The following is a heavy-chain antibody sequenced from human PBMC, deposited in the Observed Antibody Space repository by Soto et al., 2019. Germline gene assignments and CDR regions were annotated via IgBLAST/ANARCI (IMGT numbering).Heavy chain of an antibody. J-gene: IGHJ6*02. V-gene: IGHV4-30-4*01. CDR1: GGSISSGDYY. CDR3: AREPYYYDSSGYYKRYYYYGMDV. D-gene: IGHD3-22*01. Sequence: SETLSLTCTVSGGSISSGDYYWSWIRQPPGKGLEWIGYIYYSGSTYYNPSLKSRVTISVDTSKNQFSLKLSSVTAADTAVYYCAREPYYYDSSGYYKRYYYYGMDVWGQGTTVTSP. CDR2: IYYSGST.